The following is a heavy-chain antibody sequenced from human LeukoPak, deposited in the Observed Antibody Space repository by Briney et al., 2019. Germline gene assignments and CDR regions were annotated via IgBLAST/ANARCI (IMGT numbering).Heavy chain of an antibody. V-gene: IGHV1-2*02. CDR1: GYTFTGYY. D-gene: IGHD6-19*01. J-gene: IGHJ3*02. CDR3: ARGLAAGILVEAFDI. Sequence: GASVKVSCTASGYTFTGYYMHWVRQAPGQGLEWMGWINPNSGGTNFALKFQGRVTMTRDTSISTAYMELSRLRSDDTAVYYCARGLAAGILVEAFDIWGQGTMVTVSS. CDR2: INPNSGGT.